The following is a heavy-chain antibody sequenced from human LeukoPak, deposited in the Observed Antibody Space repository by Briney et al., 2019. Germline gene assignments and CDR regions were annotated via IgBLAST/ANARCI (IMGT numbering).Heavy chain of an antibody. J-gene: IGHJ3*02. CDR3: ATQPTMVRRVDAFDI. Sequence: GGSLRLSCAASGFTFSSYWMSWVRQAPGKGLEWVANIKQDGSEKYYVDSVKGRFTISRDNAKNSLYLQMNSLRAEDTAVYYCATQPTMVRRVDAFDIWGQGTMVTVSS. D-gene: IGHD3-10*01. CDR2: IKQDGSEK. V-gene: IGHV3-7*01. CDR1: GFTFSSYW.